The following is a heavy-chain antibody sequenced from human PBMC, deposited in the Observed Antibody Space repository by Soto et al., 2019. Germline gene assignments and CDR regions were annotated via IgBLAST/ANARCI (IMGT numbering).Heavy chain of an antibody. CDR2: TIPIFGTA. J-gene: IGHJ5*02. D-gene: IGHD3-10*01. Sequence: SVKVSCKASGGPFSSYAISWVRQAPGQGPEWMGRTIPIFGTANYAQKFQGRVTITVDESTCTAYMELSSLRSEDTAVYYSARPGPNYYGSGSSNWFDPWGQGTLVTVSS. CDR1: GGPFSSYA. CDR3: ARPGPNYYGSGSSNWFDP. V-gene: IGHV1-69*13.